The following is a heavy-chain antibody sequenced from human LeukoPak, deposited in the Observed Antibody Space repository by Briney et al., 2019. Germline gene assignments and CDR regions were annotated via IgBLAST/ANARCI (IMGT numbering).Heavy chain of an antibody. J-gene: IGHJ4*02. V-gene: IGHV3-23*01. D-gene: IGHD2/OR15-2a*01. Sequence: QTGGSLRLSCIASGFTFSSYAMNWVRQAPGKGLEWISAIGSTGGSTFYADSVKGRFTISRDNSRSTLFLQMNSLTAEDTAIYYCAKGPGVVPFHYFDYWGQGTLVTVSS. CDR1: GFTFSSYA. CDR2: IGSTGGST. CDR3: AKGPGVVPFHYFDY.